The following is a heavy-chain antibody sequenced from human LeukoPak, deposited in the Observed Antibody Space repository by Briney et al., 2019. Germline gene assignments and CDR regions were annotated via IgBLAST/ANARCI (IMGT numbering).Heavy chain of an antibody. CDR2: IYTSGDT. CDR1: GGSVTRGAYS. D-gene: IGHD3-10*01. CDR3: ASGDYGAGSPVMRY. Sequence: SETLSLTCTVSGGSVTRGAYSWTWIRQPVGKGLEWIGCIYTSGDTKYNPSLKSRVTISVGASNNQFSLKLTSVTAADTAAYYCASGDYGAGSPVMRYWGHGTLVIVSS. V-gene: IGHV4-61*02. J-gene: IGHJ4*01.